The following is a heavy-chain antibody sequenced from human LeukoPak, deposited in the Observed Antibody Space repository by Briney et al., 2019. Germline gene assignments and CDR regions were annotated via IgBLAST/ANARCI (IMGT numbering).Heavy chain of an antibody. CDR2: ISGYNGDT. V-gene: IGHV1-18*01. CDR3: ARDGQETDYGDYFICGY. CDR1: GYSFTSYG. J-gene: IGHJ4*02. Sequence: ASVKVSCKASGYSFTSYGISWVRQAPGQGLEWMGWISGYNGDTNYAQKFQGRVTITADKSTSTAYMELSSLRSEDTAVYYCARDGQETDYGDYFICGYWGQGTLVTVSS. D-gene: IGHD4-17*01.